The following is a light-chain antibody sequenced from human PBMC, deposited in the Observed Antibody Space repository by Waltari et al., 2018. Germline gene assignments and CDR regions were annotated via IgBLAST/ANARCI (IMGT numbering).Light chain of an antibody. CDR2: DLS. CDR3: SSYSRSSTIVV. Sequence: QSALTPPAAVSGSPGQSLTISCTATSKDIGLYDYVSWYQQYPGKAPTLISYDLSNRPSGVSNRFSGSKTGNTASLTISGLQAEDEADYYCSSYSRSSTIVVFGGGAKLTV. J-gene: IGLJ3*02. V-gene: IGLV2-14*01. CDR1: SKDIGLYDY.